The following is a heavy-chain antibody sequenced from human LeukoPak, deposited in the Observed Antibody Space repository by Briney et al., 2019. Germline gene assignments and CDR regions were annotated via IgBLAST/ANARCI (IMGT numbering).Heavy chain of an antibody. CDR3: ATLGREVDY. CDR2: ISYDGSNK. D-gene: IGHD3-10*01. V-gene: IGHV3-30-3*01. CDR1: GFTFSSYA. Sequence: PGGSLRLSCAASGFTFSSYAMHWVRQAPGKGLEWVAVISYDGSNKYYADSVKGRFTISRDNSKNTLYLQMNSLRAEDTAVYYCATLGREVDYWGQGTLVTVSS. J-gene: IGHJ4*02.